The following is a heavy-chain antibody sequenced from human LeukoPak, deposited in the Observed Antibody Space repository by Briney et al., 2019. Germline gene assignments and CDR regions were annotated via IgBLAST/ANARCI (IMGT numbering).Heavy chain of an antibody. V-gene: IGHV3-66*01. Sequence: GGSLRLSCVVSGLTVSRHYMSWVRQPPGKGLEWVSVMYSSGTTYYADSVKGRFTISRDNSKSTAYLQMNSLRVEDTAVYYCARFMGASGFDFWGQGTLVTVSS. CDR2: MYSSGTT. D-gene: IGHD1-26*01. CDR3: ARFMGASGFDF. J-gene: IGHJ4*02. CDR1: GLTVSRHY.